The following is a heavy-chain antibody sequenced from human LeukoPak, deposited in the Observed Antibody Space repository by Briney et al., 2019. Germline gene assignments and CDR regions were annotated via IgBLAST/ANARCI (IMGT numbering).Heavy chain of an antibody. V-gene: IGHV3-30-3*01. CDR1: GFTFSSYA. Sequence: GGSLRLSCAASGFTFSSYAMHWVRQAPGKGLEWVAIIPYDGSNKYQADSVKGRFTIPRDNSKNTVYLQMNSLRAEDTAVYYCARDRSANSRVYYFDYWGQGTLVTVSS. D-gene: IGHD4/OR15-4a*01. CDR3: ARDRSANSRVYYFDY. CDR2: IPYDGSNK. J-gene: IGHJ4*02.